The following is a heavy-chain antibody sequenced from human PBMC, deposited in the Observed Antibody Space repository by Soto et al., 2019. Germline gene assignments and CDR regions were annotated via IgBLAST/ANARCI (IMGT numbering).Heavy chain of an antibody. CDR1: GFTFSSYA. J-gene: IGHJ5*02. V-gene: IGHV3-23*01. D-gene: IGHD3-10*01. Sequence: GGSLRLSCAASGFTFSSYAMSWVRQAPGKGLEWVPAISGSGGSTYYADSVKGRFTISRDNSKNTLYLQMNSLRAEDTAVYYCAKGRIDYYGSGSYYKPNWFDPWGQGTLVTVSS. CDR2: ISGSGGST. CDR3: AKGRIDYYGSGSYYKPNWFDP.